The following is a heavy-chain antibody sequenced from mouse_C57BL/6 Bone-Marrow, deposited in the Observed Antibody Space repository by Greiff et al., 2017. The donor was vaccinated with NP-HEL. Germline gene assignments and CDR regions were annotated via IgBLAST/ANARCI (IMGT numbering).Heavy chain of an antibody. V-gene: IGHV5-17*01. J-gene: IGHJ1*03. CDR3: ARGGDGYRWYFDV. D-gene: IGHD2-3*01. CDR1: GFTFSDYG. CDR2: ISSGSSTI. Sequence: DVKLVESGGGLVKPGGSLKLSCAASGFTFSDYGMHWVRQAPEKGLEWVAYISSGSSTIYYADTVKGRFTISRDNAKNTLFLQMTSLRSEDTAMYYCARGGDGYRWYFDVWGTGTTVTVSS.